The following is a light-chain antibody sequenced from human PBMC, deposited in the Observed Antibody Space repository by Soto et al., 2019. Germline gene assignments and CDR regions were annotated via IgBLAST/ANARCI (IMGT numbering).Light chain of an antibody. CDR2: TAS. CDR1: QGISRH. CDR3: QQEFTYPLT. J-gene: IGKJ4*01. Sequence: AIRMTQSPSSFSASTGDRVTITCRASQGISRHLAWYQVKPGKAPRLLIYTASYLESGVPSRFSGIGSGTEFTLTISSLQSEDFAVYYCQQEFTYPLTFGGGTKVEIK. V-gene: IGKV1-8*01.